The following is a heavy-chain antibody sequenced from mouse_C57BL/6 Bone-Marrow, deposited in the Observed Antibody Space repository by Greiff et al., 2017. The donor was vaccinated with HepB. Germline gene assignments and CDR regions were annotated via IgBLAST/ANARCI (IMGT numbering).Heavy chain of an antibody. D-gene: IGHD1-1*01. CDR2: IYPRSGNT. CDR1: GYTFTSYG. V-gene: IGHV1-81*01. CDR3: ARKFITDGYYAMDY. J-gene: IGHJ4*01. Sequence: VQRVESGAELARPGASVKLSCKASGYTFTSYGISWVKQRTGQGLEWIGEIYPRSGNTYYNEKFKGKATLTADKSSSTAYMELRSLTSEDSAVYFCARKFITDGYYAMDYWGQGTSVTVSS.